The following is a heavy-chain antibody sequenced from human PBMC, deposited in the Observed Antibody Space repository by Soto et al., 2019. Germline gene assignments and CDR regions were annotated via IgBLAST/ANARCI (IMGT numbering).Heavy chain of an antibody. CDR1: VGSISSGGYY. CDR2: IYYSGST. CDR3: ARALRRASIHV. D-gene: IGHD1-26*01. J-gene: IGHJ6*02. V-gene: IGHV4-31*03. Sequence: PSETLSLTGTVSVGSISSGGYYWSWIRQHPGKGLEWIGYIYYSGSTYYNPSLKSRVTISVDTSKNQFSLKLSSVTAADTAVYYCARALRRASIHVWGQGTTVTVSS.